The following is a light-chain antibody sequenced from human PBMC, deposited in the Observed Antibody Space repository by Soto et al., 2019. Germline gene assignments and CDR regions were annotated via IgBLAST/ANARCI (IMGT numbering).Light chain of an antibody. J-gene: IGKJ3*01. Sequence: EIVMTQSPATLSVSPGERATLSCRASQSISSNLAWYQQKPGQAPRLLIYGASTRATGIPATFSGSGSGTEFTLTISSPLSEDFAVYYCQQYNNWPFTFGPATKVDIK. CDR3: QQYNNWPFT. CDR2: GAS. CDR1: QSISSN. V-gene: IGKV3-15*01.